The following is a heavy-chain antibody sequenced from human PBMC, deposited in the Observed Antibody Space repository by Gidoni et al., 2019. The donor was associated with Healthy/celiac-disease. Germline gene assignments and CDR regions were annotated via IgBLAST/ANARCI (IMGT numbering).Heavy chain of an antibody. Sequence: QFQLVESGGGVVQPGRSLRLSCAASGFPFSSYGMHWFRQAPGKGLEWVAVIWYDGSNKYDADSVKGRFTISRDNSKNTLYLQMNSLRAEDTAVYYCARDGAANPYYFDYWGQGTLVTVSS. CDR1: GFPFSSYG. D-gene: IGHD2-15*01. V-gene: IGHV3-33*01. CDR2: IWYDGSNK. CDR3: ARDGAANPYYFDY. J-gene: IGHJ4*02.